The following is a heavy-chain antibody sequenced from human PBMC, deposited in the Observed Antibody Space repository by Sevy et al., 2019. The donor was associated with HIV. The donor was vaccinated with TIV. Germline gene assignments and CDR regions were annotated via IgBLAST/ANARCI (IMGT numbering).Heavy chain of an antibody. Sequence: GGSLRLSCAASGFTFSSYGMHWVRQAPGKGLEWVPVISYDGSNKYYADSVKGRFTISRDNSKNTLYLQMNSLRAEDTAVYYCAKERRIAAAGGFDYWGQGTLVTVSS. J-gene: IGHJ4*02. CDR2: ISYDGSNK. D-gene: IGHD6-13*01. V-gene: IGHV3-30*18. CDR3: AKERRIAAAGGFDY. CDR1: GFTFSSYG.